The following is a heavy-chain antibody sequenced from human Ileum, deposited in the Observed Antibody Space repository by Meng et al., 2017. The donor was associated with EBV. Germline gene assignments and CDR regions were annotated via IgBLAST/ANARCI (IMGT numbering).Heavy chain of an antibody. CDR1: GGNFSSYS. CDR3: ARGNGYCSSFYFDY. J-gene: IGHJ4*02. Sequence: VDCGDEMKASGSAGAASCTASGGNFSSYSIWWVRQSRGQGLGWMGGISPFFGTENYTQKYQGRVSITADESTSTSHMVLSRLRSENTAVYYCARGNGYCSSFYFDYWGQGTLVTVSS. V-gene: IGHV1-69*01. D-gene: IGHD6-13*01. CDR2: ISPFFGTE.